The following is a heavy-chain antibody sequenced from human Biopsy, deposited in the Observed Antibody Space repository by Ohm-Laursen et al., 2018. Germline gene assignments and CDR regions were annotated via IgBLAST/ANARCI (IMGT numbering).Heavy chain of an antibody. D-gene: IGHD1-26*01. J-gene: IGHJ4*02. CDR2: IYYSGST. CDR3: ARVGAGAPSIDYFDY. CDR1: GGSIYNFF. Sequence: GTLSLTCTVSGGSIYNFFWSWIRQPPGKGLEWIGYIYYSGSTNYNPSLKSRVTISVDRSKNHFSLELSPVTAADTAVYYCARVGAGAPSIDYFDYWGQGALVTVSS. V-gene: IGHV4-59*01.